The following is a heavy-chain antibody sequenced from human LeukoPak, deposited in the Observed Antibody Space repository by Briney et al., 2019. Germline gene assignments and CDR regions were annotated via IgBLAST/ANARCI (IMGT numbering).Heavy chain of an antibody. Sequence: ASVKVSCKTSGYSFTDYYIHWVRQAPGQGLEWMGRINPETGGTQYAPGFQGGVTMTRDTSVTTAYMELSSLRSDDTALYYCARGVGIPDPRYFDFWGQGSLVTVSS. V-gene: IGHV1-2*06. CDR3: ARGVGIPDPRYFDF. J-gene: IGHJ4*02. CDR1: GYSFTDYY. CDR2: INPETGGT.